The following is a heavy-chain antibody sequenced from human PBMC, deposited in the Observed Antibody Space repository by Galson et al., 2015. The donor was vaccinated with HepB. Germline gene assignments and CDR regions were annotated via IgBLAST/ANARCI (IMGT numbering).Heavy chain of an antibody. D-gene: IGHD3-10*01. Sequence: QSGAEVKKAGESLRISCEGSGYSFTSYWISWVRQMPGKGLEWMGKIDPSNSYTSYSPSFQGHVTISADKSSSTAFLQWSGLRASDTAKYYCARHSGLLPLLDAFDIWGQGTVVTVSS. CDR3: ARHSGLLPLLDAFDI. V-gene: IGHV5-10-1*01. CDR2: IDPSNSYT. CDR1: GYSFTSYW. J-gene: IGHJ3*02.